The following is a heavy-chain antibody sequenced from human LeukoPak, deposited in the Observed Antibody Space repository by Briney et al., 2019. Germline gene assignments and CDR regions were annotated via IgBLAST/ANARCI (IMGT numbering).Heavy chain of an antibody. D-gene: IGHD6-13*01. CDR2: SNLNSGGT. CDR3: ARGGVRTAASSLGY. Sequence: ASVTVSFKASGYTFSDYCLHWVRQAPGQGMGLMGCSNLNSGGTNFAQTFRGRVTMTKDTSITRAYMELTRLTSDDTPVYYCARGGVRTAASSLGYWGQGTLVTVSS. CDR1: GYTFSDYC. V-gene: IGHV1-2*02. J-gene: IGHJ4*01.